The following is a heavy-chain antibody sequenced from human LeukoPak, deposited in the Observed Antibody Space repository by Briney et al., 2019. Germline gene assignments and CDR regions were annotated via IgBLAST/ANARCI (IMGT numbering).Heavy chain of an antibody. J-gene: IGHJ6*04. Sequence: GASVKVSCKASGYIFTSYAMHWVRQAPGQRLEGMGWINAGNGNTKYSQKFQGRVTITRDTSASTAYMELSSLRSEDTAVYYCARDLGTTGTTRAYYYGMDVWGKGTTVTVSS. V-gene: IGHV1-3*01. CDR2: INAGNGNT. D-gene: IGHD1-1*01. CDR1: GYIFTSYA. CDR3: ARDLGTTGTTRAYYYGMDV.